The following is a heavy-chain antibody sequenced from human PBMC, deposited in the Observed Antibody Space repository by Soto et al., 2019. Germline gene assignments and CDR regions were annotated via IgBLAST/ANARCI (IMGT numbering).Heavy chain of an antibody. D-gene: IGHD3-10*01. CDR2: IWYDGSNK. CDR3: ARDPLARITSYGMDV. Sequence: PGGSLRLSCAASGFTFSSYGMHWVRQAPGKGLEWVAVIWYDGSNKYYADSVKGRFTISRDNSKNTLYLQMNSLRAEDTAVYYCARDPLARITSYGMDVWGQGTTVTVSS. V-gene: IGHV3-33*01. J-gene: IGHJ6*02. CDR1: GFTFSSYG.